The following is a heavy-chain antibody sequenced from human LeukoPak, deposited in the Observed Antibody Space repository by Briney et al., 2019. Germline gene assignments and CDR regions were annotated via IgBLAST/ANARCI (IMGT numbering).Heavy chain of an antibody. D-gene: IGHD6-19*01. CDR1: GDSVSTKNGA. J-gene: IGHJ4*02. Sequence: SQTLSLTCVVSGDSVSTKNGAWNWIRQSPSRGLEWLGRTYYRSKWYNDYAESMEGRMTISQDTSKNQYSLHLNSVTPDDTAVYYCARDLGTTGWHTFDYWGQGTLVTVSS. CDR2: TYYRSKWYN. V-gene: IGHV6-1*01. CDR3: ARDLGTTGWHTFDY.